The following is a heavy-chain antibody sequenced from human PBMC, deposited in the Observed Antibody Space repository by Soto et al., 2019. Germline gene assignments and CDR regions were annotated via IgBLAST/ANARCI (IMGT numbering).Heavy chain of an antibody. Sequence: ASGKVSFKASGYTFISCCISWLLQSPSQVLDWIGRISAYNGNTNYAQRLQGRVTMTTDTSTSTAYMELRSLRSDDTAVYYCARDMTAPDQIVVVPAAFDYWGQGTLVTVSS. CDR2: ISAYNGNT. V-gene: IGHV1-18*04. CDR1: GYTFISCC. D-gene: IGHD2-2*01. CDR3: ARDMTAPDQIVVVPAAFDY. J-gene: IGHJ4*02.